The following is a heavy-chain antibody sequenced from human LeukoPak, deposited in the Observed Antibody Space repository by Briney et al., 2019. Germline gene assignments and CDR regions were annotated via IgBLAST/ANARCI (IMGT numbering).Heavy chain of an antibody. V-gene: IGHV3-11*06. J-gene: IGHJ4*02. CDR1: GFTFGDYY. D-gene: IGHD6-19*01. CDR3: ARGRSSGWYARHDTNPTDY. Sequence: GESLRLSCAASGFTFGDYYMSWIRQAPGKGLEWISYISGSSTYTTYGDSVKGRFTISRDNAKNSLYLQMNSLRAEDTAVYYCARGRSSGWYARHDTNPTDYWGQGTLVTVRS. CDR2: ISGSSTYT.